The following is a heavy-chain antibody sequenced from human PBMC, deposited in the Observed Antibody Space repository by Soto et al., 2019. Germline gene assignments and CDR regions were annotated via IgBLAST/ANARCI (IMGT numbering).Heavy chain of an antibody. D-gene: IGHD3-9*01. Sequence: EVQVVESGGGLVKPGGSLRLSCAVSGFTFNTYNMNWVRQAPGKGLQWVSTISSSSSYIYYADSVKGRFTISRDNAKNSLNRQMNSLRGEDTAVYYCSRDYDSLTGYNYWGQGTLVIVSS. CDR2: ISSSSSYI. J-gene: IGHJ4*02. V-gene: IGHV3-21*01. CDR3: SRDYDSLTGYNY. CDR1: GFTFNTYN.